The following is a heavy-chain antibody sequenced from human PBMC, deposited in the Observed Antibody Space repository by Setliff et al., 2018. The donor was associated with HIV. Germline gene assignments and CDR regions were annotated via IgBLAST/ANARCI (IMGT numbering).Heavy chain of an antibody. CDR3: ARESRRGNSYDFDY. Sequence: GSLRLSCAASGFTFSSYTINWVRQAPGKGLEWVSSISSSSNYIYYADSVKGRFTISRDNAKNSLYLQMNSLRAEDTAVYYCARESRRGNSYDFDYWGQGTLVTVSS. D-gene: IGHD5-18*01. V-gene: IGHV3-21*04. CDR1: GFTFSSYT. J-gene: IGHJ4*02. CDR2: ISSSSNYI.